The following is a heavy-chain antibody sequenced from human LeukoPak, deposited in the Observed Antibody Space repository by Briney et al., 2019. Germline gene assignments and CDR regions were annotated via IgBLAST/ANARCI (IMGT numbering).Heavy chain of an antibody. CDR3: AKGSGVSLDY. Sequence: PGGSLRLSCAASGFTFSSYGMHWVRQAPGKGVEGVAVISYDESNKYYADSVKGRFSISRDNSKNTLYLQMNSLRAEDTAVYYCAKGSGVSLDYWGQGSLVTVSS. CDR2: ISYDESNK. J-gene: IGHJ4*02. CDR1: GFTFSSYG. V-gene: IGHV3-30*18. D-gene: IGHD2-15*01.